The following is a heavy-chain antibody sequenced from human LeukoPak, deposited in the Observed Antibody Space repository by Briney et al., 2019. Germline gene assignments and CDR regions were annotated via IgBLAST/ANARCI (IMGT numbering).Heavy chain of an antibody. J-gene: IGHJ4*02. CDR2: ISSSSSTI. Sequence: GGSLRLSCAASGFTFSSYSMNWVRQAPGKGLEWVSYISSSSSTIYYADSVKGRFTISRDNTKNSLYLQMNSLRAEDTAVYYCARDYSGIAAAGTIDYWGQGTLVTVSS. V-gene: IGHV3-48*01. CDR3: ARDYSGIAAAGTIDY. CDR1: GFTFSSYS. D-gene: IGHD6-13*01.